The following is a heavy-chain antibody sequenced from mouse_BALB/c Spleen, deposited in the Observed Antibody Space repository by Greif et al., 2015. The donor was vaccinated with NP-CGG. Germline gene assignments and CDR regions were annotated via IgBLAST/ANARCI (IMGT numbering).Heavy chain of an antibody. Sequence: VQLQESGPELVRPGVSVKISCKGSGYTFTDYAMHWVKQSHAKSLEWTGVISTYSGNTNYNQKFKGKATMTVDKSSSTAYMELARLTSEDSAIYYCARGKNYYAMDYWGQGTSVTVSS. CDR2: ISTYSGNT. CDR3: ARGKNYYAMDY. V-gene: IGHV1-67*01. CDR1: GYTFTDYA. J-gene: IGHJ4*01.